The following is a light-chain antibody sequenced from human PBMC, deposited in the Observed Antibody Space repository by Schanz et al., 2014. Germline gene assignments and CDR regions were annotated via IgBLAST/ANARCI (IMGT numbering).Light chain of an antibody. V-gene: IGLV2-23*02. CDR2: GVT. CDR3: CSYAGSSSWV. J-gene: IGLJ3*02. Sequence: QSALTQPASVSGSAGQSITISCTGTSSDIGAYRYVSWYQQHPGKAPQLMIYGVTNRPSGVSNRFSGSKSGNTASLTISGLQAEDEADYYCCSYAGSSSWVFGGGTKLTVL. CDR1: SSDIGAYRY.